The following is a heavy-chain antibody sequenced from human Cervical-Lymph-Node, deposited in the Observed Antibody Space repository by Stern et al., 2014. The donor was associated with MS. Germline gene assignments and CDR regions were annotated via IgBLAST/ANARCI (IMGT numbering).Heavy chain of an antibody. CDR1: GGTSNSYT. CDR3: ARGPAARPDY. J-gene: IGHJ4*02. V-gene: IGHV1-69*15. Sequence: QDQLVQSGAEVKRPGSSVTVSCKTSGGTSNSYTISWVRQAPGQGLEWLGKIIPIFGATDYAQKFQDRLTITADESTATVYMELSSLTSDDTAVYYCARGPAARPDYWAQGTLVAVSS. D-gene: IGHD6-6*01. CDR2: IIPIFGAT.